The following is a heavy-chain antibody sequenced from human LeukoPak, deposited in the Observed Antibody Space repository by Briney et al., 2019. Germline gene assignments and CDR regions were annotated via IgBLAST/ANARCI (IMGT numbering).Heavy chain of an antibody. V-gene: IGHV4-34*01. CDR1: GGYFSGYY. CDR2: INHSGST. J-gene: IGHJ4*02. Sequence: SETLSLTCAVYGGYFSGYYWSWIRQPPGKGLEWIGEINHSGSTNYNPSLKSRVTISVDTSKNQFSLKLSSVTAADTAVYYCARGYYDILTGHAHYFDYWGQGTLVTVSS. D-gene: IGHD3-9*01. CDR3: ARGYYDILTGHAHYFDY.